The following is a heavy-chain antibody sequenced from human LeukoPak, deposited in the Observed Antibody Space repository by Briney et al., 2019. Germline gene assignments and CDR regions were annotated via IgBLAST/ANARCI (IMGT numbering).Heavy chain of an antibody. CDR3: ARELSQIVWGGLDY. J-gene: IGHJ4*02. Sequence: QPGGSLRLSCAASGFIFSHYGMHWVRQAPGKGLEWVAVIQNDASTENFADSVKGRFTISRDNSKNTVFLQMNSLRVEGTAVYYCARELSQIVWGGLDYGGQGTLVSVSS. CDR1: GFIFSHYG. V-gene: IGHV3-33*05. D-gene: IGHD2-21*01. CDR2: IQNDASTE.